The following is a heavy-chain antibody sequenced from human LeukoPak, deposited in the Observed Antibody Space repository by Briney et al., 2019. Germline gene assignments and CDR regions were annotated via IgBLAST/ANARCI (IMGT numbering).Heavy chain of an antibody. D-gene: IGHD5-18*01. CDR2: INPNSGGT. J-gene: IGHJ3*02. CDR1: GYTFTGYY. V-gene: IGHV1-2*06. CDR3: ARDRSGYSYADAFNI. Sequence: ASVKVSCKASGYTFTGYYMHWVRQAPGQGLEWMGRINPNSGGTSYAQKFQGRVTMTRDTSISTAYMELSRLRSYDTAVYYCARDRSGYSYADAFNIWGQGTMVTVSS.